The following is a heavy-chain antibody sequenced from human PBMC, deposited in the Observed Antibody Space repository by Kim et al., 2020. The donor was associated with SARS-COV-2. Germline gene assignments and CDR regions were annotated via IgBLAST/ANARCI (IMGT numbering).Heavy chain of an antibody. CDR1: GFTFSSYA. CDR2: ISGSGGST. D-gene: IGHD3-10*01. J-gene: IGHJ4*02. V-gene: IGHV3-23*01. CDR3: AKGSETMVRGYKGGEYYFDY. Sequence: GGSLRLSCAASGFTFSSYAMSWVRQAPGKGLEWVSAISGSGGSTYYADSVKGRFTISRDNSKNTLYLQMNSLRAEDTAVYYCAKGSETMVRGYKGGEYYFDYWGQGTLVTVSS.